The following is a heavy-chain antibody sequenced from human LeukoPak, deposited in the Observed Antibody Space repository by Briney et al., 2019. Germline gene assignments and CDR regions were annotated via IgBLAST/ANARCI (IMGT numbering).Heavy chain of an antibody. D-gene: IGHD3-10*01. V-gene: IGHV4-39*07. CDR1: GGSISSSSYY. J-gene: IGHJ5*02. Sequence: SETLSLTCTVSGGSISSSSYYWGWIRQPPGKGLEWIGSIYYSGSTYYNPSLKSRVTISVDTSKNQFSLKLSSVTAADTAVYYCARLSTVGYGSGTWGQGTLVTVSS. CDR3: ARLSTVGYGSGT. CDR2: IYYSGST.